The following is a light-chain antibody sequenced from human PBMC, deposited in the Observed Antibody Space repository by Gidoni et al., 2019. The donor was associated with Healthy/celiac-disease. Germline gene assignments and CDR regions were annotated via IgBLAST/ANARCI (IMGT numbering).Light chain of an antibody. CDR2: AAS. Sequence: DIQLTQSPSFLSASVGDRVTITCQASQGISSYLAWYQQKPGKAPKLLIYAASTLQSGVPSRFSGSGSGTEFTLTISSLQPEDFATYYCQQLNSYPGSFGQGTKLEIK. V-gene: IGKV1-9*01. J-gene: IGKJ2*04. CDR1: QGISSY. CDR3: QQLNSYPGS.